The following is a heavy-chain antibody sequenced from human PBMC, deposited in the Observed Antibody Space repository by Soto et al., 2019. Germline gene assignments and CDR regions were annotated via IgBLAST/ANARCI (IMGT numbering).Heavy chain of an antibody. CDR2: IYYTGST. V-gene: IGHV4-59*01. D-gene: IGHD3-22*01. CDR1: GGSISSYY. J-gene: IGHJ4*02. CDR3: ARSDYYDSSGYFDY. Sequence: SETLSLTCTVSGGSISSYYWSWIRQPPGKGLEWIGYIYYTGSTNYNSSLKSRVTISVDTSKNQFSLKLSSVTAADTAVYYCARSDYYDSSGYFDYWGQGTLVTVSS.